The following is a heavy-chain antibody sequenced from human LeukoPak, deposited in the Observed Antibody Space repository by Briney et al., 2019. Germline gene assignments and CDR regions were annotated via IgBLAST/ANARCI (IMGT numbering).Heavy chain of an antibody. Sequence: SETLSLTCAVYGGSFSGYYWSWIRQPPGKGLEWIGYIYYSGSTNYNPSLKSRVTISVDTSKNQFSLKLSSVTAADTALYYCARGRLGTSYYLDYWGQGTLVTVSS. CDR1: GGSFSGYY. J-gene: IGHJ4*02. V-gene: IGHV4-59*01. CDR2: IYYSGST. CDR3: ARGRLGTSYYLDY. D-gene: IGHD1/OR15-1a*01.